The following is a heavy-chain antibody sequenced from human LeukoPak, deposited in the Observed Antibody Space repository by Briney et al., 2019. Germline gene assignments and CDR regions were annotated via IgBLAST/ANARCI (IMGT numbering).Heavy chain of an antibody. CDR3: ARVLVPAAMRVDWFDP. V-gene: IGHV5-51*01. J-gene: IGHJ5*02. D-gene: IGHD2-2*01. CDR1: GYSFTCYW. Sequence: GESLKISCKGSGYSFTCYWIGWVRQMPGKGLEWMGIIYPGDSDTRYSPSFQGRVTISADKSISTAYLQWSSLKASDTAMYYCARVLVPAAMRVDWFDPWGQGTLVTVSS. CDR2: IYPGDSDT.